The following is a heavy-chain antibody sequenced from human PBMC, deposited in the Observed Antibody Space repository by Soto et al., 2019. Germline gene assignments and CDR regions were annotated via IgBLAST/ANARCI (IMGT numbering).Heavy chain of an antibody. V-gene: IGHV3-30-3*01. D-gene: IGHD1-20*01. CDR2: ISYDGSSQ. CDR1: GFTFTTYS. CDR3: ARDDAVYNWDGICYY. Sequence: PGGSLRLSCAASGFTFTTYSIHWVRQSPGKGLEWVAVISYDGSSQNYADSVKGRFTISRDNSKNTVYLQMNSLRVEDTALYYCARDDAVYNWDGICYYWGQGTLVTVSS. J-gene: IGHJ4*02.